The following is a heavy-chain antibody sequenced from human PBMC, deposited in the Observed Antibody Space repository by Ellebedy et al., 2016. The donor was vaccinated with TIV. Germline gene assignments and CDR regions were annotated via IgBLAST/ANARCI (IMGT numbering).Heavy chain of an antibody. CDR2: IKSDGSST. V-gene: IGHV3-74*01. J-gene: IGHJ4*02. Sequence: GESLKISXAASGFSFSSYWMHWVRQGPGKGLVWLSRIKSDGSSTSYADSVKGRFTISRDNAKNTLHVQMNSLRDEDTAIYYCARATYTRSRFDYWGQGTLVTVSS. D-gene: IGHD2-15*01. CDR1: GFSFSSYW. CDR3: ARATYTRSRFDY.